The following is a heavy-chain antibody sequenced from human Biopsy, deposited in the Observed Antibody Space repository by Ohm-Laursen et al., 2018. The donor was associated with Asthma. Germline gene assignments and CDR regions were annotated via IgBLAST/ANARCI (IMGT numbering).Heavy chain of an antibody. CDR1: GFAFGNYA. CDR3: AKERLDGSVTSHYYYYGIDV. J-gene: IGHJ6*02. Sequence: SLRLSCTASGFAFGNYAMYWVRQAPGKGPEWVALISYDGRERGYVDSVKGRFTISRDNFRNTLYVEMSSLRPEDSATYYCAKERLDGSVTSHYYYYGIDVWGQGTAVTVSS. CDR2: ISYDGRER. D-gene: IGHD3-10*01. V-gene: IGHV3-30*18.